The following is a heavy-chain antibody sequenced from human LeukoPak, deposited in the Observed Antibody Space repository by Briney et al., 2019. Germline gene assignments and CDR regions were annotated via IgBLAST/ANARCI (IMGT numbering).Heavy chain of an antibody. CDR2: ISYDGSNK. CDR1: GFTFSSYG. Sequence: PGGSLRLSCAASGFTFSSYGMHWVRQAPGKGLEWVAVISYDGSNKYYADSVKGRFTISRDNSKNTLYLQMNSLRAEDTAVYYCARDSGIAAAGYFDYWGQGTLVTASS. V-gene: IGHV3-30*03. D-gene: IGHD6-13*01. J-gene: IGHJ4*02. CDR3: ARDSGIAAAGYFDY.